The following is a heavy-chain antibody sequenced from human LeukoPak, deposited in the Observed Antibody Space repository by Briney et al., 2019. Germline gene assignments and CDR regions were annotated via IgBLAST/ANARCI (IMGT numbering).Heavy chain of an antibody. CDR2: INHSGST. D-gene: IGHD1-26*01. V-gene: IGHV4-34*01. CDR1: GGSFIGYY. Sequence: SETLSLTCTVYGGSFIGYYWSGIRQPPGKGLEWIGEINHSGSTNYNPSLKSRVTISVDTSKNQFSLKLSTVTAADTAVYYCARGAGAIFGYWGQGTLVTVSS. CDR3: ARGAGAIFGY. J-gene: IGHJ4*02.